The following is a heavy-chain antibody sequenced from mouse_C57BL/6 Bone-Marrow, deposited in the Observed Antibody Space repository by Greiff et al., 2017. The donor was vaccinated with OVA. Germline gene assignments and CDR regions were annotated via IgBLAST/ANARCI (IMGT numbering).Heavy chain of an antibody. Sequence: EVQGVESGGGLVQPKGSLKLSCAASGFTFNTYAMHWVRQAPGKGLEWVARIRSKSSNYATYYADSVKDRFTISRDDSQSMLYLQMNNLKTEDTAMYYCVRDGLGPGYFDVWGTGTTVTVSS. V-gene: IGHV10-3*01. CDR2: IRSKSSNYAT. D-gene: IGHD4-1*01. J-gene: IGHJ1*03. CDR1: GFTFNTYA. CDR3: VRDGLGPGYFDV.